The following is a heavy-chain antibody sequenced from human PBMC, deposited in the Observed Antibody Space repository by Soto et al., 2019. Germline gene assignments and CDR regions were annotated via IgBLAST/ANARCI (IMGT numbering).Heavy chain of an antibody. Sequence: GGSLRLSCAGSGFPFGNSALSLVRQSPGKGLEWVSSITGNGGTTYYADSMKGRLTISRDNSKNTLYLEVNSLRAEDTAIYFCAKVRAKSNIAVPFDDGGNANKVTGSX. D-gene: IGHD6-19*01. V-gene: IGHV3-23*01. CDR3: AKVRAKSNIAVPFDD. CDR2: ITGNGGTT. J-gene: IGHJ6*04. CDR1: GFPFGNSA.